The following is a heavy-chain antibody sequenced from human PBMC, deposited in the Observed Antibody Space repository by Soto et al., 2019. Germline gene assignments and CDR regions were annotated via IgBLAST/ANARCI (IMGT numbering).Heavy chain of an antibody. CDR2: MSFDGNSK. CDR1: GFAFSSYS. V-gene: IGHV3-30-3*01. D-gene: IGHD2-21*01. J-gene: IGHJ4*02. Sequence: SLRLSCAASGFAFSSYSMHWVRQAPGKGLEWVAAMSFDGNSKYFADSVKGRFKISRDTSKNTWSLEMESLGVEHSALYHCTRGRSMIANDDFEYWGQGTQVTVSS. CDR3: TRGRSMIANDDFEY.